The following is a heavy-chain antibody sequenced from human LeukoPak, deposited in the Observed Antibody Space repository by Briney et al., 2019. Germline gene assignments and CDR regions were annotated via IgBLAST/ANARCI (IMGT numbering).Heavy chain of an antibody. V-gene: IGHV4-34*01. J-gene: IGHJ5*02. D-gene: IGHD5-12*01. CDR1: GGSFSGYY. CDR3: ARAVAWLRLKNWFDP. CDR2: INHSGST. Sequence: SETLSLTCAVYGGSFSGYYWSWLRQPPGKGLEWIGEINHSGSTNYNPSLKSRVTISVDTSKNQFSLKLSSVTAADTAVYYCARAVAWLRLKNWFDPWGQGTLVTVSS.